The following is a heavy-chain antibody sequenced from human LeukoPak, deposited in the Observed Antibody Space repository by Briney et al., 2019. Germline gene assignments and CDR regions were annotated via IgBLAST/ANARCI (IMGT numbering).Heavy chain of an antibody. CDR3: ASWITFGGVIVDDWFDP. V-gene: IGHV1-2*06. Sequence: ASVKVSCKASGYTFTGYYMHWVRQAPGQGLEWMGRINPNSGGTNYAQKFQGRVTMTRGTSISTAYMELSRLRSDDTAVYYCASWITFGGVIVDDWFDPWGQGTLVTVSS. D-gene: IGHD3-16*02. J-gene: IGHJ5*02. CDR2: INPNSGGT. CDR1: GYTFTGYY.